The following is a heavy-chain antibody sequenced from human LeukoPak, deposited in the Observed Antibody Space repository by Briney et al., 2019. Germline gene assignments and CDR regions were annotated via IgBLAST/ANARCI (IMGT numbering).Heavy chain of an antibody. Sequence: GGSLRLSCTASGFTFGDYAMSWFRQAPGKGLEWVGFIRSKAYGGTTEYAASVKGRFTISRDDSKSIAYLQMNSLKTEDTAVYYCTREDYDILTGYSWRNWFDPWGQGTLVTVSS. CDR2: IRSKAYGGTT. CDR3: TREDYDILTGYSWRNWFDP. V-gene: IGHV3-49*03. D-gene: IGHD3-9*01. J-gene: IGHJ5*02. CDR1: GFTFGDYA.